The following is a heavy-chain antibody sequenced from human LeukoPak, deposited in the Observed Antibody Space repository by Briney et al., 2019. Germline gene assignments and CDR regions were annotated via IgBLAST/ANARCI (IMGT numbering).Heavy chain of an antibody. CDR1: GGSISSYY. V-gene: IGHV4-59*08. D-gene: IGHD5-24*01. CDR3: ARPGRDGYNFGAFDI. J-gene: IGHJ3*02. Sequence: SETLSLTCTVSGGSISSYYWSWIRQPPGKGLEWIGYIYYSGSTNYNPSLKSRVTISVDTSKNQFSLKLSSVTAADTAVYYCARPGRDGYNFGAFDIWGQGTMVTVSS. CDR2: IYYSGST.